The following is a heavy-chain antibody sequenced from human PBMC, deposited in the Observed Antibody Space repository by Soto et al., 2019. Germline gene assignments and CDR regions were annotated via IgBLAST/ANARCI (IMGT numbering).Heavy chain of an antibody. J-gene: IGHJ4*02. CDR2: IKSKADGGTT. CDR1: GFTFSNAW. D-gene: IGHD1-26*01. V-gene: IGHV3-15*01. CDR3: TTYSGSYYAMDY. Sequence: GGSLRLSCAASGFTFSNAWMSWVRQAPGKGLECVGRIKSKADGGTTDYAAPVKGRFTISRDDSKNTLYLQMNSLKTEDTAVYYCTTYSGSYYAMDYWGQGTLVTVSS.